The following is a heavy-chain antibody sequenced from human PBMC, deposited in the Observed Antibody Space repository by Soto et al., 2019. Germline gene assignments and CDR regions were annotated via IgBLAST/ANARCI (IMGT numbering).Heavy chain of an antibody. CDR3: AKGGGSCCFEY. CDR1: GFTFGNYA. V-gene: IGHV3-23*01. D-gene: IGHD2-15*01. J-gene: IGHJ4*02. Sequence: GGSLRLSCEASGFTFGNYAMSWVRQAPGKGLEWVSSISGTADSSYYADSEKGRFTISRDNSKNTLYLQMNGLRADDTAEYYCAKGGGSCCFEYWGQGTLVTVSS. CDR2: ISGTADSS.